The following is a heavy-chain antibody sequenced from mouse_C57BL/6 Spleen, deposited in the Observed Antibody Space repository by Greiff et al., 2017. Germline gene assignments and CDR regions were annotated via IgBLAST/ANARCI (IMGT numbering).Heavy chain of an antibody. J-gene: IGHJ4*01. D-gene: IGHD1-1*01. CDR2: IDPSDSYT. V-gene: IGHV1-59*01. CDR3: ARHYYGSSYGAMDY. CDR1: GYTFTSYW. Sequence: QVQLQQPGAELVRPGTSVKLSCKASGYTFTSYWMHWVKQRPGQGLGWIGVIDPSDSYTNYNQKFKGKATLTVDTSSSTAYMQLSSLTSEDSAVYYCARHYYGSSYGAMDYWGQGTSVTVSS.